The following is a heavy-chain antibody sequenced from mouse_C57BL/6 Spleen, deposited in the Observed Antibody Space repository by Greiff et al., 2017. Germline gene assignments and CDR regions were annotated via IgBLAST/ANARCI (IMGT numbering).Heavy chain of an antibody. CDR1: GFTFSSYA. Sequence: EVKLVESGGGLVKPGGSLKLSCAASGFTFSSYAMSWVRQTPEKRLEWVATISDGGSYTYYPDNVKGRFTISRDTAKNNLYLQMSHLKSEDTAMYYCAREGGYDGYYAMDYWGQGTSVTVSS. CDR3: AREGGYDGYYAMDY. J-gene: IGHJ4*01. D-gene: IGHD2-2*01. V-gene: IGHV5-4*01. CDR2: ISDGGSYT.